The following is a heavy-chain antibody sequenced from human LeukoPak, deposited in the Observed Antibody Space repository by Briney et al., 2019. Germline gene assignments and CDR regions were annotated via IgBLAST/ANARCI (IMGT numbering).Heavy chain of an antibody. CDR1: GGSFSGYY. J-gene: IGHJ4*02. D-gene: IGHD3-16*02. V-gene: IGHV4-34*01. CDR3: ATVSYDYIWGSYRYIPSYYFDY. Sequence: SETLSLTCAVYGGSFSGYYWSWIRQPPGKGLEWIGEINHSGSTNYNPSLKSRVTISVDTSKNQFSLKLSSVTAGDTSVYYCATVSYDYIWGSYRYIPSYYFDYWGQGTLVTVSS. CDR2: INHSGST.